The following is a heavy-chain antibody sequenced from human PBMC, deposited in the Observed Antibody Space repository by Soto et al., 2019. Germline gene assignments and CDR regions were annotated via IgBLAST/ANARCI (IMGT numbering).Heavy chain of an antibody. V-gene: IGHV1-18*04. CDR1: GYTFTSYG. D-gene: IGHD3-22*01. CDR2: NSAYNGNT. J-gene: IGHJ4*02. CDR3: ASAGYYDSSGYYPG. Sequence: ASVKVSCKASGYTFTSYGISWVRQAPGQGLEWMGWNSAYNGNTNYAQKLQGRVTMTTDTSTSTAYMELRSLRSDDTAVYYCASAGYYDSSGYYPGWGQGTLVTVSS.